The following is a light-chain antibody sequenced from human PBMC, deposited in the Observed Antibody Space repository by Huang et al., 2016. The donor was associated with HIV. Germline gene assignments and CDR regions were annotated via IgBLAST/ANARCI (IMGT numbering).Light chain of an antibody. V-gene: IGKV3-20*01. CDR1: QSVSGSY. J-gene: IGKJ4*01. CDR2: GAS. Sequence: EIVLTQSPGTLSLSPGERATLSCRASQSVSGSYLAWYQQKPGQAPRLLIYGASSRATGILDRFSGSGSGTDFTLTISRLEPEDFAVYYCQQYGSSPTTFGGGTKVEIK. CDR3: QQYGSSPTT.